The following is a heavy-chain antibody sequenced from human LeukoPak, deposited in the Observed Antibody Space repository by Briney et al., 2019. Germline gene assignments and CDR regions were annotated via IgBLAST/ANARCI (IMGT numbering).Heavy chain of an antibody. CDR2: IYTSGTT. D-gene: IGHD2-2*02. Sequence: PSETLSLTCTVSGGSINSGSFYWNWIRQSAGKGLEWIGHIYTSGTTNCNPSLKSRVTISLDTSKNQFPLKLNSVTAADTAVYYCARCTSTSCYNFDYWGQGALVTVSS. CDR3: ARCTSTSCYNFDY. CDR1: GGSINSGSFY. V-gene: IGHV4-61*09. J-gene: IGHJ4*02.